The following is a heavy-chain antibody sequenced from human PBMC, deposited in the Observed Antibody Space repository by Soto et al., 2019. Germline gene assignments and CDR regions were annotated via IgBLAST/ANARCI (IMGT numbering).Heavy chain of an antibody. CDR2: ISSSNNYI. J-gene: IGHJ4*02. D-gene: IGHD3-3*01. Sequence: EVQLVESGGGLVKPGGSLRLSCAASGFTFSSYSMNWVRQAPGKGLEWVSSISSSNNYIHYADSLQCRFTIYRDNAKNSLYLQMNSLRAEDTAVYYCLPTFWSGYYFDSWGQGTLVTVSS. V-gene: IGHV3-21*01. CDR1: GFTFSSYS. CDR3: LPTFWSGYYFDS.